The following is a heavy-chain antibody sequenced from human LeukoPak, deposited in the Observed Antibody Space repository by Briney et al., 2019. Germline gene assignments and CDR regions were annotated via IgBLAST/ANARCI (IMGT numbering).Heavy chain of an antibody. CDR3: ARSTMVRGVIRAFDI. Sequence: SETLSLTCTVSGGSISSYYWSWIRQPSGKGLEWVGYIYYSGSTNYNPSLKSRVTISVDTSKNQFSLKLSSVTAADTAVYYCARSTMVRGVIRAFDIWGQGTMVTVSS. V-gene: IGHV4-59*01. J-gene: IGHJ3*02. D-gene: IGHD3-10*01. CDR2: IYYSGST. CDR1: GGSISSYY.